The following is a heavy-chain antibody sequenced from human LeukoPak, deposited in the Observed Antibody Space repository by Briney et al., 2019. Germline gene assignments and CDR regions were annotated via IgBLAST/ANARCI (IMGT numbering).Heavy chain of an antibody. Sequence: GASVTVSCTASGYTFTIYAMHWVRQAPGQRLEWMGWINAGNGNTKYSQKFQGRVTITRDTSASTAYMELSSLRSEDTAVYYCSRTYSSGRRYYYYYYGMDVWGQGTTVTVSS. D-gene: IGHD6-19*01. CDR2: INAGNGNT. CDR1: GYTFTIYA. V-gene: IGHV1-3*01. J-gene: IGHJ6*02. CDR3: SRTYSSGRRYYYYYYGMDV.